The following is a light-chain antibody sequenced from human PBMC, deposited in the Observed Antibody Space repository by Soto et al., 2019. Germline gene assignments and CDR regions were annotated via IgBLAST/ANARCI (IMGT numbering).Light chain of an antibody. CDR2: SNN. J-gene: IGLJ1*01. CDR1: SSNIGSNT. V-gene: IGLV1-44*01. CDR3: AAWDDSLNGLYV. Sequence: QSVLTQPPSASGNPGQRVTISCSGSSSNIGSNTVNWYQQLPGTAPKLLIHSNNQRPSGVPDRFSGSKSGTSASLAISGLQSEDEADYYCAAWDDSLNGLYVFGTGTKVTVL.